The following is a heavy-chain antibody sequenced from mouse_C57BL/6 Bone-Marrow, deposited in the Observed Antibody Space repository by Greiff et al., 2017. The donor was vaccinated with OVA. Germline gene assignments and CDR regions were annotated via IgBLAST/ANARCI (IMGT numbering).Heavy chain of an antibody. Sequence: EVQVVESGGGLVKPGGSLKLSCAASGFTFSDYGMHWVRQAPEKGLEWVAYISSGSSTIYYADTVKGRFTISRDNAKNTLFLQMTSLRSEDTAMYYCARRPPLAYWGQGTLVTVSA. CDR2: ISSGSSTI. J-gene: IGHJ3*01. CDR3: ARRPPLAY. CDR1: GFTFSDYG. V-gene: IGHV5-17*01.